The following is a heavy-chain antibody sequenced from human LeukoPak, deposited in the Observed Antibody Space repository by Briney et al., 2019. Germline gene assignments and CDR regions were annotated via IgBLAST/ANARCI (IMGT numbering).Heavy chain of an antibody. J-gene: IGHJ4*02. CDR3: ARDRFVSCSSTSCYNPFDY. V-gene: IGHV3-21*01. D-gene: IGHD2-2*01. Sequence: GGSLRLSCAASGFTFSSYSMNWVRQAPGKGLEWVSSISSSSSYIYYADSVKGRFTISRDNAKNSLYLQMNSLRAEDTAVYYCARDRFVSCSSTSCYNPFDYWGQGTLVTVSS. CDR1: GFTFSSYS. CDR2: ISSSSSYI.